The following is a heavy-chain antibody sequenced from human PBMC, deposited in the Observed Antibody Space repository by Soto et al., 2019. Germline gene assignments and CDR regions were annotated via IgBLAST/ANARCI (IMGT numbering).Heavy chain of an antibody. D-gene: IGHD2-21*01. V-gene: IGHV3-30*18. CDR2: ISYDGSNK. Sequence: GGSLRLSCAASGFSFSTYWMSWIRQAPGKGLEWVAVISYDGSNKYYADSVKGRFTISRDNSKNTLYLQMNSLRAEDTAVYYCAKVHILSDAFDIWGQGTMVTVSS. J-gene: IGHJ3*02. CDR1: GFSFSTYW. CDR3: AKVHILSDAFDI.